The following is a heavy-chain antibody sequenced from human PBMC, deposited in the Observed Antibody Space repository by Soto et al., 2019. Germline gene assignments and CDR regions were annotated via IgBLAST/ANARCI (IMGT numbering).Heavy chain of an antibody. CDR3: AREVQLWGGIDY. CDR2: IYYSGST. Sequence: TSETLSLTCTVSGGSISSYYWSWIRQPPGKGLEWIGYIYYSGSTNYNPSLKSRVTISVDTSKNQFSLKLSSVTAADTAVYYCAREVQLWGGIDYWGQGTLVTVSS. D-gene: IGHD5-18*01. J-gene: IGHJ4*02. CDR1: GGSISSYY. V-gene: IGHV4-59*01.